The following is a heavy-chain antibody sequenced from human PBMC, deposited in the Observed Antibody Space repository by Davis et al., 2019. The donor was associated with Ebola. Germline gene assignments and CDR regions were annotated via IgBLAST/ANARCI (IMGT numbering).Heavy chain of an antibody. CDR3: ARDGVVVAATLTLDAFDI. CDR1: GFTFSDYY. Sequence: GESLKISCAASGFTFSDYYMSWIRQAPGKGLEWVSYISSSGSTIYYADSVKGRFTISRDNAKNSLYLQMNSLRAEDTAVYYCARDGVVVAATLTLDAFDIWGQGTMVTVSS. CDR2: ISSSGSTI. V-gene: IGHV3-11*01. D-gene: IGHD2-15*01. J-gene: IGHJ3*02.